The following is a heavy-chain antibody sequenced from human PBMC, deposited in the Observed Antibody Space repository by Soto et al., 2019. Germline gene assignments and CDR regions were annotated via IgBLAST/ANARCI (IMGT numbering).Heavy chain of an antibody. J-gene: IGHJ3*02. CDR1: GGTLSDHG. CDR3: ARGVYGSGNYYTGPSAFDI. V-gene: IGHV1-69*06. CDR2: TIPVFNTA. Sequence: QVPLEQSGAEVKKPGSSVKVSCKASGGTLSDHGVAWLRLAPGQGLEWMGGTIPVFNTAKYAQKFQGRVTVTADKFTNIAYMELSSLRSEDTAFYFCARGVYGSGNYYTGPSAFDIWGQGTMVIVSS. D-gene: IGHD3-10*01.